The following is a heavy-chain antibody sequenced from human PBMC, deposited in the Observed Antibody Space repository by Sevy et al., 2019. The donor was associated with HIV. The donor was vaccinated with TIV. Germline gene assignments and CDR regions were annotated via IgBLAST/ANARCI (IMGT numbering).Heavy chain of an antibody. CDR2: ISGSGGSGDKT. D-gene: IGHD3-22*01. CDR1: GFTFSNYA. J-gene: IGHJ4*02. V-gene: IGHV3-23*01. CDR3: ARKYDSSGYFDY. Sequence: GGSLRLSCAASGFTFSNYAMNWVRQAPGKGLEWVSGISGSGGSGDKTNYADFVKGRFTISREDSKNSLYLQLNSLRAEDTAIYYCARKYDSSGYFDYWGQGTLVTVSS.